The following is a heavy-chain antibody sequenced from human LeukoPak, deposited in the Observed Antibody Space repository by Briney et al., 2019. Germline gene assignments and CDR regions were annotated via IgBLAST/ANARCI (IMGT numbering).Heavy chain of an antibody. J-gene: IGHJ4*02. CDR2: IYTSGST. D-gene: IGHD6-13*01. CDR1: GGSISSYY. CDR3: ARVRLPVYSSSWYADYYFDY. Sequence: SETLSLTCTVSGGSISSYYWSWIRQPAGKGLEWIGRIYTSGSTNYNPSLKSRVTMSVDTSKNQFSLKLSSVTAADTAAYYCARVRLPVYSSSWYADYYFDYWGQGTLVTVSS. V-gene: IGHV4-4*07.